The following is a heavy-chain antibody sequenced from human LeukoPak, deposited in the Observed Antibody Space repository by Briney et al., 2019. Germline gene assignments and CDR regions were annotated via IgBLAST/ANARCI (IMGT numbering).Heavy chain of an antibody. CDR1: GSIFANAW. CDR2: ISGSSSNI. D-gene: IGHD6-19*01. CDR3: ARDSSGWSVDY. J-gene: IGHJ4*02. Sequence: GGSLRLSCAVSGSIFANAWMSWVRQAPGKGLEWVSYISGSSSNIKDADSVKGRFTISRDNAKKSLYLQMNSLRAEDTAVYYCARDSSGWSVDYWGQGTLVTVSS. V-gene: IGHV3-11*05.